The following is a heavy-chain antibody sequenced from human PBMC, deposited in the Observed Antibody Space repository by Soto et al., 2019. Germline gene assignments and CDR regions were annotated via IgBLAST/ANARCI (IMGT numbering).Heavy chain of an antibody. J-gene: IGHJ4*02. CDR2: MSYDGSDT. D-gene: IGHD3-22*01. CDR3: AKVVRYYYDSSGYYDY. V-gene: IGHV3-30*02. CDR1: GFIFSNNG. Sequence: GGSLRLSCVGSGFIFSNNGMHWVRQTPGKGLEWVAFMSYDGSDTFYADSVKGRFTISRDNSKNTLYLQMNSLRAEDTAVYYCAKVVRYYYDSSGYYDYWGQGTLVTVSS.